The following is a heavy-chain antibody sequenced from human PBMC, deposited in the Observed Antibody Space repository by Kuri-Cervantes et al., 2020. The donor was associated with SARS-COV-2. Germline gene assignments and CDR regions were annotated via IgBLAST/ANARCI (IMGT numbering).Heavy chain of an antibody. CDR3: ASVAGTPGERSAGWSNDY. CDR1: GGSVSSGSYY. J-gene: IGHJ4*02. D-gene: IGHD6-19*01. V-gene: IGHV4-61*01. CDR2: IYYRGST. Sequence: SETLSLTCTVSGGSVSSGSYYWSWIRQPPWNGLEWIGYIYYRGSTHYNSSLKSRVPITLDTSKNQFSLKVSFVTAADTAVYYCASVAGTPGERSAGWSNDYWGQGTLVTVSS.